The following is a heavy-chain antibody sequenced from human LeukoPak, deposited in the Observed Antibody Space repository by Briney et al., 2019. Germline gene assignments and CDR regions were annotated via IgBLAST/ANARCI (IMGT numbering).Heavy chain of an antibody. CDR3: ANYWYP. J-gene: IGHJ5*02. CDR2: IKPDGTYT. D-gene: IGHD2-15*01. V-gene: IGHV3-74*01. Sequence: GGSLRLSCSSSGFTFSRDWMYWVRHAPGRGPVWVSGIKPDGTYTHYADSVKGRFTISRDDANNTLYRQMNSLRVEDTAVYYCANYWYPWGPGTLVTVSS. CDR1: GFTFSRDW.